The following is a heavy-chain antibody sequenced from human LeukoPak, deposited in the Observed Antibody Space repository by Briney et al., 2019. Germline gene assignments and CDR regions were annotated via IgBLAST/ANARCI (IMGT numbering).Heavy chain of an antibody. D-gene: IGHD3-10*01. CDR1: GFTFSNAW. V-gene: IGHV3-15*01. J-gene: IGHJ4*02. Sequence: GGSLRLSCAASGFTFSNAWMSWVRQAPGKGLEWVGRIKSKTDGGTTDYAAPVKGRFTISRDNSKNTLYLQMNSLRAEDTAVYYCAKDEEYYGSGSYGDYWGQGTLVTVPS. CDR3: AKDEEYYGSGSYGDY. CDR2: IKSKTDGGTT.